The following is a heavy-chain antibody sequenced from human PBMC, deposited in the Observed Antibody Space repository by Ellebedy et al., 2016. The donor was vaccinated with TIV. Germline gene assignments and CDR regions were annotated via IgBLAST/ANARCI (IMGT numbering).Heavy chain of an antibody. CDR2: INHSGST. J-gene: IGHJ4*02. Sequence: SETLSLXCAVYGGSFSGYYWSWIRQPPGKGLEWIGEINHSGSTNYNPSLKSRVTMFVDTSKNQFSLKLSSVTAADTAVYYCARLLYDRSGYYYFDYWGQGTLVTVSS. D-gene: IGHD3-22*01. V-gene: IGHV4-34*01. CDR1: GGSFSGYY. CDR3: ARLLYDRSGYYYFDY.